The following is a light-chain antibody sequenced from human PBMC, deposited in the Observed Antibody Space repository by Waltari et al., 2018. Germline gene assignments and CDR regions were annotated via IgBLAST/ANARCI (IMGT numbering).Light chain of an antibody. V-gene: IGLV2-8*01. J-gene: IGLJ2*01. CDR1: SSDVGKYDY. CDR2: DVS. CDR3: CSYAGPDNVIV. Sequence: QSALTQPPSASGSPGQSVTISCTGTSSDVGKYDYVSWYQQHPGKAPKLLIYDVSTRPSGVPDRISASKSGNVASLTVSGLQAEDEADYYCCSYAGPDNVIVFGGGTKLSVL.